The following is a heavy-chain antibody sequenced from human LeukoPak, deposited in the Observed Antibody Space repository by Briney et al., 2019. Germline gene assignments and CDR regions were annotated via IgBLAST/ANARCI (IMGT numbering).Heavy chain of an antibody. J-gene: IGHJ3*02. CDR3: ARDQRFGSYYYDSSGYYDAFDI. V-gene: IGHV3-30*04. CDR1: GFTFISYA. CDR2: ISFHGTDS. D-gene: IGHD3-22*01. Sequence: GTSLRLSCAASGFTFISYAIHWVRQAPGKGLEWVAVISFHGTDSFYADSVKGRFTISRDNSKNTLYLQMSSLRSDDTAVYYCARDQRFGSYYYDSSGYYDAFDIWGQGTMVTVSS.